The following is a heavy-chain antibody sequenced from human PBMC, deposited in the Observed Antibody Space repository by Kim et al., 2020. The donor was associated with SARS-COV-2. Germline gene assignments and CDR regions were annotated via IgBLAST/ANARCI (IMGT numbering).Heavy chain of an antibody. Sequence: GGSLRLACAASGFTFSSYAMHWVRQAPGKGLEWVAVISYDGSNKYYVDSVKGRFTISRDNSKNTLYLQMNSLRAEDTAVYYWARVGRDTMVKETTPRRPYYYVIDVWGQWTTVTVSS. D-gene: IGHD3-10*01. J-gene: IGHJ6*02. CDR1: GFTFSSYA. CDR3: ARVGRDTMVKETTPRRPYYYVIDV. CDR2: ISYDGSNK. V-gene: IGHV3-30*04.